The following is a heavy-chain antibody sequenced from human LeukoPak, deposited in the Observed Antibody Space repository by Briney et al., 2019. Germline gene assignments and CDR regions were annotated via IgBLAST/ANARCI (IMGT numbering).Heavy chain of an antibody. D-gene: IGHD5-12*01. V-gene: IGHV4-34*01. Sequence: PSETLSLTCAVYGGSFSGYYWSWIRQPPGKGLEWIGETNHSGSTNYNPSLKSRVTISVDTSKNQFSLKLSSVTAADTAVYYCARVEAPPTTEGGWFDPWGQGTLVTVSS. J-gene: IGHJ5*02. CDR1: GGSFSGYY. CDR3: ARVEAPPTTEGGWFDP. CDR2: TNHSGST.